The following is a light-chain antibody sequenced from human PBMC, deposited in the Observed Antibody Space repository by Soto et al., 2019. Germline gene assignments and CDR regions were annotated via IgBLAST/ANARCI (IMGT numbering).Light chain of an antibody. CDR1: QDISTL. J-gene: IGKJ4*01. CDR3: QQFYDYPLT. Sequence: AIQLTQSPSSLSASVGDRVTITCRASQDISTLFAWYQQKPGKAPKLLTYDASSLESGVPSRFSGSGSGADFTLTISSLQPEDFATYYCQQFYDYPLTFGGGTKVEIK. CDR2: DAS. V-gene: IGKV1D-13*01.